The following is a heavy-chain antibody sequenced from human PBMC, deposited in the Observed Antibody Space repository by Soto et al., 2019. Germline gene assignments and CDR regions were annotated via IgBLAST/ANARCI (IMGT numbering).Heavy chain of an antibody. CDR3: ARGYYEGYCSSTSCYYRWFEP. CDR1: GGTFSSYA. CDR2: IIPIFGTA. D-gene: IGHD2-2*01. V-gene: IGHV1-69*13. Sequence: SVKVSCKASGGTFSSYAISWVRQAPGQGLEWMGGIIPIFGTANYAQKFQGRVTITADESTSTAYMELSSLRSEDTAVYYCARGYYEGYCSSTSCYYRWFEPWGQGTMVTVS. J-gene: IGHJ5*02.